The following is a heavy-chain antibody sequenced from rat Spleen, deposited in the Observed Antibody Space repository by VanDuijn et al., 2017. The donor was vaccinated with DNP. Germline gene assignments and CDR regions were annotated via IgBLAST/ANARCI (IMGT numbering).Heavy chain of an antibody. J-gene: IGHJ2*01. Sequence: EVQLAESGGGLVQPGRSLKLSCAASGFTFSDYNMAWIRQAPKKGLEWVATISNDGSRTYYQDSVKGRFTISRDNAKSILYLQMDSLRSEDTATYYCTRGGTYYFDYWGQGVMVTVSS. CDR2: ISNDGSRT. CDR1: GFTFSDYN. CDR3: TRGGTYYFDY. V-gene: IGHV5-7*01.